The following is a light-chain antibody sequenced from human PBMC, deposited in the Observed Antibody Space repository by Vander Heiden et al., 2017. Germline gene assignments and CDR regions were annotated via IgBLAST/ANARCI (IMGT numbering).Light chain of an antibody. V-gene: IGKV3-15*01. CDR2: GAS. Sequence: EIVMTQSPASLSVSTAERATLSCRASQSVSSNLAWYRQKPGQAPRLLIYGASTRATGIPARFSGSGSGTEFTLTISSLQSEDFAVYYCQQYNNWPRTFGQGTKVEIK. J-gene: IGKJ1*01. CDR1: QSVSSN. CDR3: QQYNNWPRT.